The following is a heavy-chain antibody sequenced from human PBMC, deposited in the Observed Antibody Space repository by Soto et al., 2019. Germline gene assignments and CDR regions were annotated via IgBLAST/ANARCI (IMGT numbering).Heavy chain of an antibody. V-gene: IGHV4-30-4*01. Sequence: SETLSLTCTVSGGSISSGDYYWSWIRQPPGKGLEWIGYIYYSGSTYYNPSLKSRVTISVDTSKNQFSLKLSSVTSADTAVYYCAGLQSMRLSGLDPWGQGTLVTVSS. J-gene: IGHJ5*02. CDR1: GGSISSGDYY. CDR3: AGLQSMRLSGLDP. D-gene: IGHD3-16*02. CDR2: IYYSGST.